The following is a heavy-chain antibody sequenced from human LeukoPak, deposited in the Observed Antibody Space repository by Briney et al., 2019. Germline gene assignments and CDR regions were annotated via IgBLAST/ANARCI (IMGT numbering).Heavy chain of an antibody. J-gene: IGHJ4*02. Sequence: PSETLSLTCTVSGGSISSYYWSWIRQPPGKGLEWIGEINHSGSTNYNPSLKSRVTISVDTSKNQFSLKLSSVTAADTAVYYCASYDYGFDYWGQGTLVTVSS. CDR2: INHSGST. V-gene: IGHV4-34*01. CDR1: GGSISSYY. CDR3: ASYDYGFDY. D-gene: IGHD4-17*01.